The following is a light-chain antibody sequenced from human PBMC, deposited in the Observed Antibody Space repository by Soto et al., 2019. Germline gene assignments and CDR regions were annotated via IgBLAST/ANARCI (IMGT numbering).Light chain of an antibody. V-gene: IGLV2-14*01. J-gene: IGLJ1*01. CDR3: IAYTGTSTSYV. CDR2: EVS. CDR1: SSDVGAYNR. Sequence: SVLTQPASVSGSPGQSITISCTGTSSDVGAYNRVSWYQQHSGKAPKLMIYEVSNRPSGVSNRFSGSKSGNTASLTISGLQAEDEADYYCIAYTGTSTSYVFGTGTNVT.